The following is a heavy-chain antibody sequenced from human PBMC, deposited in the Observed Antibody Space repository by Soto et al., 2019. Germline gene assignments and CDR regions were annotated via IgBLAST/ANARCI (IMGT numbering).Heavy chain of an antibody. V-gene: IGHV3-74*01. CDR1: GFTFRNSW. J-gene: IGHJ4*02. CDR3: ASARGSSWYPYYFDY. D-gene: IGHD6-13*01. Sequence: PGGSLRLSCAASGFTFRNSWMHWVRQAPGEGLVWVSTIKNDGGSTTYADSVKGRFTISRDDAKNTLYLQMNSLRAEDTAVYYCASARGSSWYPYYFDYWGQGTLVTVSS. CDR2: IKNDGGST.